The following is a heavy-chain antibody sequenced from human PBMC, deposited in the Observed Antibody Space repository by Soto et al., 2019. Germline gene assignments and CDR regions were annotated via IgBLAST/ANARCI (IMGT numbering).Heavy chain of an antibody. J-gene: IGHJ6*03. CDR3: ARYTVTTVDYYYYYMDV. V-gene: IGHV3-48*01. D-gene: IGHD4-17*01. Sequence: GGSLRLSCAASGFTFSSYSMNWVRQAPGKGLEWVSYISSSSSTIYYADSVKGRFTISGDNAKNSLYLQMNSLRAEDTAVYYCARYTVTTVDYYYYYMDVWGKGTTVTVSS. CDR1: GFTFSSYS. CDR2: ISSSSSTI.